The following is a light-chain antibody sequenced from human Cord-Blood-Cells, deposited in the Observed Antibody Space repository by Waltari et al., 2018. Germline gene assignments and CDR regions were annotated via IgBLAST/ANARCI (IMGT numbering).Light chain of an antibody. CDR2: AAS. CDR3: QQSYSTPPYT. Sequence: IQMPQSPSSPSASVGARVTIPCRASQSISSYLNWYQQKPGKAPKLLIYAASSLQSGVPSRFSGSGSGTDFTLTTSSLQPEDFATYYCQQSYSTPPYTFGQGTKLEIK. V-gene: IGKV1-39*01. J-gene: IGKJ2*01. CDR1: QSISSY.